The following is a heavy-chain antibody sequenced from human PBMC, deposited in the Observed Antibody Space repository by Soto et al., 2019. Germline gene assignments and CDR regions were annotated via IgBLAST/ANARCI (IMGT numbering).Heavy chain of an antibody. Sequence: GGSLRLSCAASGFTFSSNAMSWVRQAPGNGVGWVSAISGSGGSTYYADSVKGRFTISRDNSKNTLYLQRNSLRAEDTAVYYCAKGGRYSSGWYLGAFDIWGQGTMVTVSS. J-gene: IGHJ3*02. V-gene: IGHV3-23*01. D-gene: IGHD6-19*01. CDR2: ISGSGGST. CDR1: GFTFSSNA. CDR3: AKGGRYSSGWYLGAFDI.